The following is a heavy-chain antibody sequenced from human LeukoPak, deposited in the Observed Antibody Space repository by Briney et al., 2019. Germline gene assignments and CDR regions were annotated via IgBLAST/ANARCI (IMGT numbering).Heavy chain of an antibody. J-gene: IGHJ4*02. D-gene: IGHD4-17*01. CDR2: ISYDGSNK. V-gene: IGHV3-30*18. CDR3: AKSTTVTQRGYFDY. Sequence: PGGSLRLSCAASGFTFSSYGMHWVRQAPAKGLEWVAIISYDGSNKYYADSVKGRFTISRDNSKNTLYLQMNSLRAEDTAVYYCAKSTTVTQRGYFDYWGRGTLVTVSS. CDR1: GFTFSSYG.